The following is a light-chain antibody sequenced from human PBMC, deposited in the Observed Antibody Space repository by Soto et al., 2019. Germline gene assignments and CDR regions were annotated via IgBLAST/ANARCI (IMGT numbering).Light chain of an antibody. CDR3: QQYGSSPRT. V-gene: IGKV3-11*01. Sequence: VLTQSPATLSLSPGERATLSCRASLNVNSYLAWYQQKPGQAPRLLIYDASNRAAGIPARFSGSGSGTDFTLTISRLEPEDFAMYYCQQYGSSPRTFGQGTKVDIK. J-gene: IGKJ1*01. CDR1: LNVNSY. CDR2: DAS.